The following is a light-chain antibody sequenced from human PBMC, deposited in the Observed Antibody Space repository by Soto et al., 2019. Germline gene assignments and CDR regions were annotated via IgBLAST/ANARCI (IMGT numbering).Light chain of an antibody. CDR1: QSVSSN. Sequence: IVMTQSPATLSVSPGERATLSCRPSQSVSSNLAWYQQKPGQAPRLLIYGTSTRASGIPARFSGSGSGTAFTLTISSLQSEDFAVYYCQQYDDWPRTFGQGTRVEIK. CDR2: GTS. CDR3: QQYDDWPRT. V-gene: IGKV3-15*01. J-gene: IGKJ1*01.